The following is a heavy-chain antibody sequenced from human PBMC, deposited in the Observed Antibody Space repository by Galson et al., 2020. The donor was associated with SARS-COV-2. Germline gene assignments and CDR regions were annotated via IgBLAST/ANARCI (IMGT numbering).Heavy chain of an antibody. V-gene: IGHV1-69*13. D-gene: IGHD6-13*01. CDR2: IIPIFGTA. CDR3: ARDHRFGSSWYSDQPIDI. CDR1: GGTFSSYA. J-gene: IGHJ3*02. Sequence: SVKVSCKASGGTFSSYAISWVRQAPGQGLEWMGGIIPIFGTANYAQKFQGRVRITADESTSTAYMELSSLRSEDTAVYYCARDHRFGSSWYSDQPIDIWGQGTMVTVSS.